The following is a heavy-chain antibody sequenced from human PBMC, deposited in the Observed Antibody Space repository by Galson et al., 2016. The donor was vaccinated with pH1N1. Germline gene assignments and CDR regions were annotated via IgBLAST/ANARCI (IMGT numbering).Heavy chain of an antibody. CDR1: GFTFSSYW. J-gene: IGHJ4*02. CDR2: IKQDGSEK. D-gene: IGHD5-18*01. Sequence: SLRLSCAASGFTFSSYWMSWVRQAPGKGLEWVANIKQDGSEKHYVDSVKGRFTISRDNAKNSLYLQMNSLRVEVTAVYYCVRAIASGYSYWGQGTLVSASS. V-gene: IGHV3-7*03. CDR3: VRAIASGYSY.